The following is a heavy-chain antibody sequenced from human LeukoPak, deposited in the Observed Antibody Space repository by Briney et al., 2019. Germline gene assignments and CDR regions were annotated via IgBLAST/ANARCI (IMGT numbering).Heavy chain of an antibody. Sequence: GGSLRLSCAASGFTLSSYEMNWVRQAPGKGLEWVSHISDRGTTIYYADSVKGRFTISRDNAKNSLYLQMNSLRAEDTAVYYYVRESYGSGWYYYFDYWGQGTLVTVSS. CDR2: ISDRGTTI. D-gene: IGHD6-19*01. V-gene: IGHV3-48*03. CDR1: GFTLSSYE. CDR3: VRESYGSGWYYYFDY. J-gene: IGHJ4*02.